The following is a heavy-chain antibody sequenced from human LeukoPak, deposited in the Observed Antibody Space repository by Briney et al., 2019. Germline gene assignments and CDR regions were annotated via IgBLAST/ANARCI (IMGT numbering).Heavy chain of an antibody. D-gene: IGHD6-13*01. J-gene: IGHJ4*02. CDR1: GGSFSGYY. Sequence: SETLSLTCAVYGGSFSGYYWSWIRQPPGKGLEWVGEINHSGSTNYNPSLKSRVTISVDTSKNQFSLKLSSVTAADTAVYYCARLGIAAAGNVYWGQGTLVSVSS. CDR2: INHSGST. V-gene: IGHV4-34*01. CDR3: ARLGIAAAGNVY.